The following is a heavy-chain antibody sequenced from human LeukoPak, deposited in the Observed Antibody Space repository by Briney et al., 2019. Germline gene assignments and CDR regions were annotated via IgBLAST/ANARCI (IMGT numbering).Heavy chain of an antibody. V-gene: IGHV1-69*05. CDR2: IIPIFGTA. CDR1: GGTFSSYA. Sequence: GASVKVSCKASGGTFSSYAISWVRQAPGQGLEWMGRIIPIFGTANYAQKFQGRVTITTDESTSTAYMELNSLRSEDTAVYYCARVGHYYDSSGCYGPWGQGTLVTVSS. J-gene: IGHJ4*02. CDR3: ARVGHYYDSSGCYGP. D-gene: IGHD3-22*01.